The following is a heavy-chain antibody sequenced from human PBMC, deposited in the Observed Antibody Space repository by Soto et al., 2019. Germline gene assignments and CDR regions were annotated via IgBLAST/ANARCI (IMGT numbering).Heavy chain of an antibody. J-gene: IGHJ6*02. CDR3: ARDRGGDGMDV. CDR2: ISGYNGNT. D-gene: IGHD3-16*01. V-gene: IGHV1-18*01. CDR1: GYTFSSYG. Sequence: QVQLVQSGAEVKKPGASVKVSCKASGYTFSSYGISWVRQAPGQGLEWMGWISGYNGNTNYAQKLQGRVTMTIDTTTSTGYMELRSLRSDDTDVYYCARDRGGDGMDVWGQGTTVTDAS.